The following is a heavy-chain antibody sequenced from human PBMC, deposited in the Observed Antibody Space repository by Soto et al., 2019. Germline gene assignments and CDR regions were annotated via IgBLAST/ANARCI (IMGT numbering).Heavy chain of an antibody. Sequence: EVQLVESGGGLVQPGGSLRLSCAASGFTFSDYWMSWVRQAPGKGLECVANIKTDGSEKYYVDPVKGRFTISRDNAKHSLYPQMNGLRAEDTAVYYCASSMGRGGNDYWGQGTLVTVSS. CDR2: IKTDGSEK. D-gene: IGHD3-10*01. V-gene: IGHV3-7*05. J-gene: IGHJ4*02. CDR1: GFTFSDYW. CDR3: ASSMGRGGNDY.